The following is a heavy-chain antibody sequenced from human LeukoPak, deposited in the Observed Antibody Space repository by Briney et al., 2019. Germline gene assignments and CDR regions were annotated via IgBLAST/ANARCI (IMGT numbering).Heavy chain of an antibody. V-gene: IGHV3-20*04. J-gene: IGHJ4*02. D-gene: IGHD6-13*01. CDR3: ARDDSSSWWGYFDY. CDR1: GFTFDDYD. CDR2: INWNGVST. Sequence: GGSLTLSCAASGFTFDDYDMIWLRHAPGKGREWVSDINWNGVSTGYADSVKGLFTISRDNAKNTLYLQMNILRAEDTALYYCARDDSSSWWGYFDYWGQGTLVTVSS.